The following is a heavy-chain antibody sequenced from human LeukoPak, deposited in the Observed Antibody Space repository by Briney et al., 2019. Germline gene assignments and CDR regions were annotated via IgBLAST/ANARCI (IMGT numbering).Heavy chain of an antibody. CDR1: GFTYGTDF. J-gene: IGHJ4*02. Sequence: GGSLRLSCAASGFTYGTDFMTWVRQAPGKGLVWLSMTHVVSGEFYADSVKGRFNLSSDDSKNTMYLHMNSLRTEDTAVYYCANRGSWGQGTLVTVSS. CDR3: ANRGS. CDR2: THVVSGE. V-gene: IGHV3-66*02.